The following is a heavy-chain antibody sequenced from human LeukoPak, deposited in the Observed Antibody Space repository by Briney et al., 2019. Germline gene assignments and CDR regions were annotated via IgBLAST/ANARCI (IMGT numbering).Heavy chain of an antibody. V-gene: IGHV4-39*07. J-gene: IGHJ6*03. D-gene: IGHD3-22*01. CDR1: GGFISSNSYY. Sequence: SETLSLTCTVSGGFISSNSYYWGWIRQPPWKGLEWIGNIYYSGSTYYNPSLKSRVTVSLDTSKNQFSLKLRSVTAADTAVYYCARVRSYYDSSVYFNSYFYYMDVWGKGTTVTVSS. CDR3: ARVRSYYDSSVYFNSYFYYMDV. CDR2: IYYSGST.